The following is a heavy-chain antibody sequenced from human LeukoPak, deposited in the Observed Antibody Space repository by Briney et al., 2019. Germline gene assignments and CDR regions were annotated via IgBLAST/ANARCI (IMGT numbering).Heavy chain of an antibody. CDR1: GFTFDDNA. V-gene: IGHV3-9*01. CDR2: ITWNSGDI. CDR3: AKGPSIVVVPAATRGLDY. Sequence: PGRSLRLSCVASGFTFDDNAMHWVRQGPGKGLEWVSSITWNSGDIAYADSVKGRFTVSRDNAKNSLYLQMNSLRAEDTALYYCAKGPSIVVVPAATRGLDYWGQGTLVTVSS. D-gene: IGHD2-2*01. J-gene: IGHJ4*02.